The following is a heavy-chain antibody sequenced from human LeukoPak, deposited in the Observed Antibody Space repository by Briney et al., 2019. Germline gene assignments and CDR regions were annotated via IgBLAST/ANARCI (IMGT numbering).Heavy chain of an antibody. D-gene: IGHD1-20*01. J-gene: IGHJ5*02. CDR1: GYTFTGYD. CDR3: AKGRLNGNWDL. Sequence: ASVKVSCKTSGYTFTGYDINWVRQAAGQGFEWMGWMHPNSGDTGYAHNLQGRITITRDSSTATVFMELSSLRSEDTAMYYCAKGRLNGNWDLWGQGTLVTVSS. V-gene: IGHV1-8*01. CDR2: MHPNSGDT.